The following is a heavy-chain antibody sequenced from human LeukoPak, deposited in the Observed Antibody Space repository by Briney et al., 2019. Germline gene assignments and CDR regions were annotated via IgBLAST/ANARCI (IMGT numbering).Heavy chain of an antibody. D-gene: IGHD6-13*01. CDR2: IYYSGST. CDR3: ARDGYSSRPFDY. V-gene: IGHV4-59*12. CDR1: GGSISSYY. J-gene: IGHJ4*02. Sequence: SETLSLTCTVSGGSISSYYWSWIRQPPGKGLEWIGYIYYSGSTNYNPSLKSRVTISVDTSKNQFSLKVNSVTAADTAVYYCARDGYSSRPFDYWGQGTLVTVSS.